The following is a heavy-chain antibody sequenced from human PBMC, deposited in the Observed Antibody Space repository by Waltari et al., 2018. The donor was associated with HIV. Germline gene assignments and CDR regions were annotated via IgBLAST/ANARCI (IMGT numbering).Heavy chain of an antibody. V-gene: IGHV3-74*01. J-gene: IGHJ2*01. D-gene: IGHD3-10*01. CDR1: GFTFSNFW. CDR2: LNGDGTTN. CDR3: ARRHATEGVLDL. Sequence: EVQLLESGGGLVQPGGSLRPSCAASGFTFSNFWMHWVRQVPGKGPVWISRLNGDGTTNLYADSVKGRFTISRDNTRDALYLQMNSLRAEDTAVYYCARRHATEGVLDLWGRGTLVTVSS.